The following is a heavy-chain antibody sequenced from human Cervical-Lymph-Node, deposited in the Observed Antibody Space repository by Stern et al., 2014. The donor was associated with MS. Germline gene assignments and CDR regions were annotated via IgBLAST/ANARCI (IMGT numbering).Heavy chain of an antibody. CDR1: GGTFRNYA. Sequence: VQLVQSGAEVKKPGSSVKVSCKASGGTFRNYALSWVRQAPGQGLEWMGVIIPVSGTATYAQKFHGRVNIIADESTGTVSRELNSLGSEDTAVYFCAIFHPPRWGQGTMVTVSS. CDR3: AIFHPPR. CDR2: IIPVSGTA. J-gene: IGHJ3*01. V-gene: IGHV1-69*01.